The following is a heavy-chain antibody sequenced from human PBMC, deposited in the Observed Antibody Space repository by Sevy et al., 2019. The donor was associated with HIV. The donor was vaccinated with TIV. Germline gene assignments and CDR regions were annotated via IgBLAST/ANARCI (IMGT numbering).Heavy chain of an antibody. Sequence: SETLSLTCTVSGGSINSDHWNWIRQPPGKGLEWIGYVYYTGGTNYNPSLKNRVTISVDRTKNHFSLKLTSVTAADTAGYYCARRNDFYIWGQGTMVTVSS. CDR2: VYYTGGT. CDR1: GGSINSDH. CDR3: ARRNDFYI. V-gene: IGHV4-59*08. J-gene: IGHJ3*02.